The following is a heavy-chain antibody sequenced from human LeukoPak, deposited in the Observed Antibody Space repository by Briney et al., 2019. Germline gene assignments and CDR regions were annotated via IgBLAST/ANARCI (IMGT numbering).Heavy chain of an antibody. D-gene: IGHD2-2*01. CDR2: ISGRGGRT. Sequence: PGGSLRLSCEVSGFTFSSYAMTWVRQAPGKGLEWVSVISGRGGRTFYADSVKGRFTISRDNSKNTLYLQMNSLRGEDTAVYYCVKAPYCSSTTCSNWFAPWGQGTLVTVAS. V-gene: IGHV3-23*01. CDR1: GFTFSSYA. CDR3: VKAPYCSSTTCSNWFAP. J-gene: IGHJ5*02.